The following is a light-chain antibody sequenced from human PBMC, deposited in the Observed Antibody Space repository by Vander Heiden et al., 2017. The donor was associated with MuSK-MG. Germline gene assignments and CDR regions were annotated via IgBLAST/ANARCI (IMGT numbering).Light chain of an antibody. CDR3: QQSYSTPFT. J-gene: IGKJ3*01. Sequence: DIQMTQSPSSLSASVGDRVTITCRASQSISSYLNWYQQKPGKAPKLLIYAASNLQSGVPSRFSGTGSGTDFTLTISSLQPEDFATYYCQQSYSTPFTFSPGTKVDIK. CDR2: AAS. V-gene: IGKV1-39*01. CDR1: QSISSY.